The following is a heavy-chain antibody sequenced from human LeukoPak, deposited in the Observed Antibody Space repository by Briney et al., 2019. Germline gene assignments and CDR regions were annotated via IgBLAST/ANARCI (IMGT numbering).Heavy chain of an antibody. CDR3: ARGASRSYWFNP. V-gene: IGHV1-8*01. CDR1: GYTFTSYD. J-gene: IGHJ5*02. CDR2: MNPNSGNT. D-gene: IGHD3-16*02. Sequence: ASVKVSCKASGYTFTSYDINWVRQATGQGLEWMGWMNPNSGNTGYAQKFQGRVTMTRNTSISTAYMELSSLRSEDTAVYYCARGASRSYWFNPWGQGTLVTVSS.